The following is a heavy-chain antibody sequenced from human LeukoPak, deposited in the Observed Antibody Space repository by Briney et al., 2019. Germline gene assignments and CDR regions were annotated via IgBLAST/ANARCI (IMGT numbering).Heavy chain of an antibody. J-gene: IGHJ4*02. D-gene: IGHD5-12*01. CDR3: ARAGVDIVATIPLPFDY. CDR2: ISAYNGDT. V-gene: IGHV1-18*01. CDR1: GYTFASYG. Sequence: ASVKVSCKASGYTFASYGISWVRQAPGQGLEWMGWISAYNGDTNYAQKLHGRVTMTTDTSTSTAYMELRSLRSDDTAVYYCARAGVDIVATIPLPFDYWGQGTLVTVSS.